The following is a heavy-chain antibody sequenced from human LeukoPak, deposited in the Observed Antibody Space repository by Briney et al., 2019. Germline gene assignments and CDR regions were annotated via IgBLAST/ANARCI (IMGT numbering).Heavy chain of an antibody. V-gene: IGHV1-69*04. CDR2: IIPILGIA. J-gene: IGHJ4*02. CDR3: AREGGSYFNY. Sequence: ASVTVSCKASGGTFSSYAISWVRQAPGQGLEWMGRIIPILGIANYAQKFQGRVTITADKSTSTAYMELSSLRSEDTAVYYCAREGGSYFNYWGQGTLVTVSS. CDR1: GGTFSSYA. D-gene: IGHD1-26*01.